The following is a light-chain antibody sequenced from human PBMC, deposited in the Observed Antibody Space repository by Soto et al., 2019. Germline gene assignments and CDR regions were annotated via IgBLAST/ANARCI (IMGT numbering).Light chain of an antibody. CDR2: AAS. CDR1: QGIRHQ. CDR3: EHYNAYPLT. V-gene: IGKV1-16*01. Sequence: DIQVTPSPSSLSASVGDRVTITWQTSQGIRHQLAWFQLKPGKAPKSLIYAASSLQSGVPARFSGSGSDREFTLTISSLQPEDFATDYGEHYNAYPLTFGGGTKVEI. J-gene: IGKJ4*01.